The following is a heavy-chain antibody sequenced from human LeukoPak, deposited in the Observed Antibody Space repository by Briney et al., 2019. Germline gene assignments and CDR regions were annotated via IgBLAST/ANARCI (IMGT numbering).Heavy chain of an antibody. Sequence: SGGSLRLSCAASGFTFSTYSMNWVRQAPGKGLEWVSYISSSSSTIYYADSVKGRFTICRDNAKNSLYLQMNSLRVEDTAVYYCTREGRDTTIDYWGQGTLVTVSS. J-gene: IGHJ4*02. CDR3: TREGRDTTIDY. D-gene: IGHD1-1*01. CDR1: GFTFSTYS. CDR2: ISSSSSTI. V-gene: IGHV3-48*01.